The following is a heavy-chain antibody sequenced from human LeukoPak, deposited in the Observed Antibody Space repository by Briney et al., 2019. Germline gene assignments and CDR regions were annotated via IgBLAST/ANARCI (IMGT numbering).Heavy chain of an antibody. D-gene: IGHD1-7*01. Sequence: SVKVSCKASGGTFSSYAISWVRQAPGQGLEWMGGIIPIFGTANYAQKFQGRVTITTDESTSTTYMELSSLRSEDTAVYYCARDNYAGANWFDPWGQGTLVTVSS. CDR3: ARDNYAGANWFDP. CDR2: IIPIFGTA. J-gene: IGHJ5*02. V-gene: IGHV1-69*05. CDR1: GGTFSSYA.